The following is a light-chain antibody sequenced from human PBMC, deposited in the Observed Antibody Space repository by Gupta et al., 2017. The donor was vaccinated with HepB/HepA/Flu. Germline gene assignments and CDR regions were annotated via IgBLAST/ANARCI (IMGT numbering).Light chain of an antibody. Sequence: QSALTQPASVSGSPGQSITIPCTGTNGDVGAYNYVSWYQQYPGKAPKVIIYDVSARPSGVSYRFSGSKSGNTASLTISGLQAEDEADYYCCSYRSSNTLFVFGTGTKVTVL. J-gene: IGLJ1*01. CDR3: CSYRSSNTLFV. V-gene: IGLV2-14*03. CDR2: DVS. CDR1: NGDVGAYNY.